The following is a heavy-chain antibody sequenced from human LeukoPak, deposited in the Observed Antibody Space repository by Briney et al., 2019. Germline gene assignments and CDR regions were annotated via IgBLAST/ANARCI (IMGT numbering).Heavy chain of an antibody. CDR2: IQQDGSNQSGSEK. D-gene: IGHD6-19*01. J-gene: IGHJ4*02. CDR1: GGSISSSNW. V-gene: IGHV3-7*01. Sequence: ETLSLTCAVSGGSISSSNWWSWVRQAPGKGLERVAKIQQDGSNQSGSEKNYVDSVKGRFTISRDNAKNSLFLEMNSLRVEDTAVYYCANVDVGYSSSNWGQGTLVTVSS. CDR3: ANVDVGYSSSN.